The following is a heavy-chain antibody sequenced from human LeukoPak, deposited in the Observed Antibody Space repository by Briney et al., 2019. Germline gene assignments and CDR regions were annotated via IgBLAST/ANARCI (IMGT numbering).Heavy chain of an antibody. J-gene: IGHJ4*02. Sequence: SETLSLTCSVSGASVNSFYWTWIRQAAGKGPEWIGRIYITGSTDYNPSLKSRVTISLDKSNNEFSLKMNSVTAADTAVYFYARASGTYPNSLDSWGRGTLVIVSS. CDR2: IYITGST. D-gene: IGHD1-26*01. CDR3: ARASGTYPNSLDS. CDR1: GASVNSFY. V-gene: IGHV4-4*07.